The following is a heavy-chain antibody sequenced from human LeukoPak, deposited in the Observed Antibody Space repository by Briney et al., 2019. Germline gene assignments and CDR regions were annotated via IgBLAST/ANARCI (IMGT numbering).Heavy chain of an antibody. D-gene: IGHD3-9*01. CDR3: ARLRFFDWSNWFDP. CDR2: ISAYNGNT. V-gene: IGHV1-18*01. CDR1: GYTFTSYG. Sequence: ASVKVSCKASGYTFTSYGISWVRQAPGQGLEWMGWISAYNGNTNYAQKLRGRVTMTTDTSTSTAFMELRSLRSDDTAVYYCARLRFFDWSNWFDPWGQGTLVTVSS. J-gene: IGHJ5*02.